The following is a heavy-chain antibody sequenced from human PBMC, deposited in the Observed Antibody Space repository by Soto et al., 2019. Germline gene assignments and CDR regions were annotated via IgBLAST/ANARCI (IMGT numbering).Heavy chain of an antibody. CDR3: AHRVLRYFDWFLFDY. V-gene: IGHV2-5*01. CDR2: IYWNDDK. CDR1: GFSLSTSGVG. Sequence: SGPTLVNPTQTLTLTCTFSGFSLSTSGVGVGWIRQPPGRALEWLALIYWNDDKRYSPSLKSRLTITKDTSKNQVVLTMTNMDPVDTATYYCAHRVLRYFDWFLFDYWGQGTLVTVSS. J-gene: IGHJ4*02. D-gene: IGHD3-9*01.